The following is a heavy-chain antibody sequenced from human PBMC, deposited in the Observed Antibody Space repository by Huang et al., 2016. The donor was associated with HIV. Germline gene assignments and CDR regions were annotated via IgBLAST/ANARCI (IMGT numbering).Heavy chain of an antibody. J-gene: IGHJ4*02. Sequence: QLQLQESGPGLVKPSETLSLTCTVSGGSIRSDNYYWGWIRQPPGKGLEWIGSIYYRWCPYYDPSLKRQVTITVDTSKNHFSLRMRSGTAADTAVYYCARLPGSITMIRGVITDPYWGQGTLVTVSS. V-gene: IGHV4-39*02. CDR2: IYYRWCP. CDR3: ARLPGSITMIRGVITDPY. CDR1: GGSIRSDNYY. D-gene: IGHD3-10*01.